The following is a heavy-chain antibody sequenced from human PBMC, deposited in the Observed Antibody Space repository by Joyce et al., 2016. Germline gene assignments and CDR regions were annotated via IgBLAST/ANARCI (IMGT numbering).Heavy chain of an antibody. Sequence: VQLVESGGGLIQPGGSLRLSCAASGFIFSGFWMQRVGQAPGTGLVWVSTITSDARETTYVDSVKGRFTISRDNAKNILYLQMNNLGAEDTAVYYCGRGHYYAMDVWGQGTTVTVSS. CDR3: GRGHYYAMDV. J-gene: IGHJ6*02. CDR2: ITSDARET. CDR1: GFIFSGFW. V-gene: IGHV3-74*03.